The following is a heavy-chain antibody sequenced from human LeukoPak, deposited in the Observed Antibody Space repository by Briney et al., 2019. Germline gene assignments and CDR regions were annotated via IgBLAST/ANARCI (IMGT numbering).Heavy chain of an antibody. Sequence: PSETLSLTCTVSGDSIINTNYYWGWIRQPPGEGLEWFGNISYSGNTYYNPSLKSRVTISVDTSKNQFSLKLSSVTAADTAVYYCARAPGGSFEFDYWGQGTLVTVSS. D-gene: IGHD1-26*01. V-gene: IGHV4-39*07. CDR1: GDSIINTNYY. J-gene: IGHJ4*02. CDR2: ISYSGNT. CDR3: ARAPGGSFEFDY.